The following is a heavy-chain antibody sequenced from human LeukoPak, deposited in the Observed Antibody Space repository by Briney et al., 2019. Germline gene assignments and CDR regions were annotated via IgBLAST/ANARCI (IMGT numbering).Heavy chain of an antibody. CDR1: GFTFSSYS. D-gene: IGHD2-15*01. V-gene: IGHV3-21*01. CDR3: ARDVVVTNFDY. J-gene: IGHJ4*02. CDR2: ISSSSSYI. Sequence: PGGSLRLSCAVSGFTFSSYSMNWLRQAPGKGREWVSSISSSSSYIYYADSVKGRFTIPRDNAKNSLYLQMNSLRAEDTAVYYCARDVVVTNFDYWGQGTLVTVSS.